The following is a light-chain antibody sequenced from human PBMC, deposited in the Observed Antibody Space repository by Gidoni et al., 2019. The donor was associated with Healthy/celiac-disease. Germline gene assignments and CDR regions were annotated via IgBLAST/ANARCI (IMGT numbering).Light chain of an antibody. CDR1: QSVSSN. Sequence: EIVMTQSQATLSVSPGERATRSCRASQSVSSNLAWYQQKPGQAPRLLIYGASTRATGIPARFSGSWSGPEFPLTIRRLQSADFAVFSCQQYHPWPPITFGHGTRLEIK. J-gene: IGKJ5*01. CDR2: GAS. CDR3: QQYHPWPPIT. V-gene: IGKV3-15*01.